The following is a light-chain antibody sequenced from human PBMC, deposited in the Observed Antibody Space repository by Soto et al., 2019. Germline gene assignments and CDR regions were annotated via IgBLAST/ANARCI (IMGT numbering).Light chain of an antibody. J-gene: IGKJ5*01. CDR1: QSVTSGY. CDR3: QHYSSSPPAIT. Sequence: EILMTQSPVTLSVSPGERATLSCRASQSVTSGYLAWYQQQPNQAPRLLIYGASYRATGIPDRFSGGGSGTDFTLTISRLEPEDFAVYYCQHYSSSPPAITFGQGTRLEI. V-gene: IGKV3-20*01. CDR2: GAS.